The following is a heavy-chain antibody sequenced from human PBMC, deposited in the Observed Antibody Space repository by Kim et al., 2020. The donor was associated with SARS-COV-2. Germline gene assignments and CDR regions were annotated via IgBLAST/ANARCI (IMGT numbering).Heavy chain of an antibody. D-gene: IGHD4-4*01. V-gene: IGHV4-39*01. CDR2: IYYSGST. J-gene: IGHJ6*02. CDR1: GGSISSSSYY. CDR3: ARRPTVTPGYYGMDV. Sequence: SETLSLTCTVSGGSISSSSYYWGWIRQPPGKGLEWIGSIYYSGSTYYNPSLKSRVTISVDTSKNQFSLKLSSVTAADTAVYYCARRPTVTPGYYGMDVWGQGTTVTVSS.